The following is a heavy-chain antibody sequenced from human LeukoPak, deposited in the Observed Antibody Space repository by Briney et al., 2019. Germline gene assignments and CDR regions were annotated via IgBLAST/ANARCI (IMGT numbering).Heavy chain of an antibody. V-gene: IGHV4-59*08. Sequence: KASETLSLTCTVSGGSISYYYWTWIRQPPGQGLEWMGSIYYSESTNYNPSLKSRVTITVDTSKNQLSLKLSSVTAADTAMYYCARSQYSYDFFDYWGQGTLVTVSS. CDR2: IYYSEST. CDR1: GGSISYYY. CDR3: ARSQYSYDFFDY. J-gene: IGHJ4*02. D-gene: IGHD5-18*01.